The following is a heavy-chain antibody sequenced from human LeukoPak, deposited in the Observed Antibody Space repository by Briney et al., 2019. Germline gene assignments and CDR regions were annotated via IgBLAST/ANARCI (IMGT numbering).Heavy chain of an antibody. CDR2: ISGSGGST. CDR1: GFTFSSYA. V-gene: IGHV3-23*01. Sequence: PGGSLRLSCAASGFTFSSYAMSWVRQAPGKGLEWVSAISGSGGSTYYADSVKGRFTISRDNSKNTLYLQMNSLRAEDTAVYYCVKGTLAMVTPFDYWGQGTLVTVSS. CDR3: VKGTLAMVTPFDY. J-gene: IGHJ4*02. D-gene: IGHD5-18*01.